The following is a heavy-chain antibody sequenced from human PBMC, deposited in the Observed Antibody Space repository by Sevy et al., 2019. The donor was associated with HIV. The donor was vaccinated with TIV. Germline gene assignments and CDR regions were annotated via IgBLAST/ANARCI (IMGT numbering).Heavy chain of an antibody. D-gene: IGHD5-12*01. Sequence: GGSLRLSCAASGVTFSNAWMSWVRQAPGKGLEWVGRITSKADDEQTDYSAAVKGRFTISRDDSKNTRFLQMNSLKTGDNAIYYCTTGYPGYRAYNCLGYWGQGTLVTVSS. CDR3: TTGYPGYRAYNCLGY. J-gene: IGHJ4*02. CDR2: ITSKADDEQT. V-gene: IGHV3-15*01. CDR1: GVTFSNAW.